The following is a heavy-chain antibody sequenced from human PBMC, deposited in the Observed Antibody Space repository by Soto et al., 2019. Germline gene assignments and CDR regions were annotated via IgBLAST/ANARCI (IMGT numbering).Heavy chain of an antibody. Sequence: VQLLESGGGMVQPGGSLRVSCVASGFTFSSYVMNWVRQAPGKGQYWVSGISGSGGSTYYADSVKGRFTISRDNSKNTLYLQMNSLRVEDTAVYYCAKGPRAPPPHDYGMDVWGQGTTVTVSS. CDR2: ISGSGGST. CDR1: GFTFSSYV. J-gene: IGHJ6*02. CDR3: AKGPRAPPPHDYGMDV. V-gene: IGHV3-23*01.